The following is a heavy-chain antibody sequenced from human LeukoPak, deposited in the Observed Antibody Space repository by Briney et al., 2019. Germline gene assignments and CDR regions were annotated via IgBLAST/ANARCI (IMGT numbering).Heavy chain of an antibody. V-gene: IGHV3-13*01. CDR3: ARVSRGWSGYYYYGMDV. CDR1: GFTFSSYD. CDR2: IGTAGDT. J-gene: IGHJ6*02. Sequence: GGSLRLSCAGSGFTFSSYDMHWVRQATGKGLEWVSAIGTAGDTYYPGSVKGRFTISRENAKNSLYLQMNSLRAGDTAVYYCARVSRGWSGYYYYGMDVWGQGTTVTVSS. D-gene: IGHD3-22*01.